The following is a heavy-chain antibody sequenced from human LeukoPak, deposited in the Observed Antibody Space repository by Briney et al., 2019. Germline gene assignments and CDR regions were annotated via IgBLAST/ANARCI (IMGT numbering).Heavy chain of an antibody. Sequence: GGSLRLSCAASGFTFSDYYMSWIRQAPGKGLEWVSYISSSGSTIYYADSVKGQFTISRDNAKNSLYLQMNSLRAEDTAVYYCARGVDDFWSGYQPYYFDYWGQGTLVTVSS. V-gene: IGHV3-11*01. CDR3: ARGVDDFWSGYQPYYFDY. J-gene: IGHJ4*02. CDR1: GFTFSDYY. CDR2: ISSSGSTI. D-gene: IGHD3-3*01.